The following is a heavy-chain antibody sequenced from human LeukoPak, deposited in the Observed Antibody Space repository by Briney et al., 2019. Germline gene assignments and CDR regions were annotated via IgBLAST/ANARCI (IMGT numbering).Heavy chain of an antibody. V-gene: IGHV4-39*07. D-gene: IGHD3-16*01. CDR2: IYYSGST. CDR3: VRDQWGGYSGFDY. Sequence: SETLSLTCTVSGGSISSSSYYWGWIRQPPGKGLEWIGSIYYSGSTYYNPSLKSRVTISVDTSKNQFSLKLSSVTAADTAVYYCVRDQWGGYSGFDYWGQGTLVTVSS. J-gene: IGHJ4*02. CDR1: GGSISSSSYY.